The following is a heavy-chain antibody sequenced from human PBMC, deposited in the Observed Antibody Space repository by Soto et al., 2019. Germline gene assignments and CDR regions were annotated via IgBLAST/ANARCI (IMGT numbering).Heavy chain of an antibody. J-gene: IGHJ5*02. CDR1: GYTFTSYD. CDR2: MNPNSGNT. CDR3: ARSNDFWSGYYRKNLFAP. D-gene: IGHD3-3*01. Sequence: ASVKVSCKASGYTFTSYDINWVRQATGQGLEWMGWMNPNSGNTGYAQKFQGRVTMTRNTSISTAYMELSSLRSEDTAVYYCARSNDFWSGYYRKNLFAPWGQGSLVTVSS. V-gene: IGHV1-8*01.